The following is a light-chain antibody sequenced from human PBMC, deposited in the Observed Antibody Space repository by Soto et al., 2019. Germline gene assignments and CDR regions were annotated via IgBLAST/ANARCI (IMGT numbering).Light chain of an antibody. J-gene: IGLJ2*01. Sequence: QSALTQPRSVSGSPGQSVTISCTGTSNDVGGYDYVSWYQQYPGKAPTYILYDVTKRPSGVPDRFSGSKSGNTASLTISGLQADDEADYYCCSYAGNYTFFGGGTKVTAL. CDR3: CSYAGNYTF. V-gene: IGLV2-11*01. CDR2: DVT. CDR1: SNDVGGYDY.